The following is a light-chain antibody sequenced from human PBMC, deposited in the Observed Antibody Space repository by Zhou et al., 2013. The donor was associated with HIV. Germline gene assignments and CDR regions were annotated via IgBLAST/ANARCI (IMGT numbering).Light chain of an antibody. V-gene: IGKV3D-15*01. CDR2: DAS. CDR1: QSVSSN. Sequence: EIVMTQSPATLSVSPGERATLSCRASQSVSSNLAWYQQKPGQAPRLLIYDASTRAADIPARFSGSGSETEFTLTISRLEPEDVAVYYCQQRTNWPPRLTFGGGTKVEIK. J-gene: IGKJ4*01. CDR3: QQRTNWPPRLT.